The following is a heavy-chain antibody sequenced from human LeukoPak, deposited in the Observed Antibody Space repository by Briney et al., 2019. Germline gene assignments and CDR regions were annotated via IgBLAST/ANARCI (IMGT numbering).Heavy chain of an antibody. D-gene: IGHD3-22*01. Sequence: GGSLRLSCAASGFTFSSYSMNWVRQAPGKGLQWVASINSRSSFIWYADSLKGRFTISRDNAKNSLFLQMNSLRAEDTAMYYCARGFSTYYDSSGYSYDWFDPWGQGIQVIVSS. V-gene: IGHV3-21*01. J-gene: IGHJ5*02. CDR1: GFTFSSYS. CDR3: ARGFSTYYDSSGYSYDWFDP. CDR2: INSRSSFI.